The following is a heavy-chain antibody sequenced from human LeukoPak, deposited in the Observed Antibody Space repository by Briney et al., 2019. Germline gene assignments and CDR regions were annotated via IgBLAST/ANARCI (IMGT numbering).Heavy chain of an antibody. Sequence: PSETLSLTCAVYGGSFSGYYWSWIRQPPGKGLEWIGEINHSGSTNYNPSLKSRVTISVDTSKNQFSLKLSSVTAADTAVYYCARGMYNTGFDYWGQGTLVTVSS. CDR2: INHSGST. D-gene: IGHD1-1*01. CDR3: ARGMYNTGFDY. V-gene: IGHV4-34*01. J-gene: IGHJ4*02. CDR1: GGSFSGYY.